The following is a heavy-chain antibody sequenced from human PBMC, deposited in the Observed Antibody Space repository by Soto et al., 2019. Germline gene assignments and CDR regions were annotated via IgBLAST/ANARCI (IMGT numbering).Heavy chain of an antibody. CDR2: IIPIFGTA. CDR1: AGTFSSYA. J-gene: IGHJ4*02. Sequence: SVKVSCKASAGTFSSYAISWVRQAPGQGLEWMGGIIPIFGTANYAQKFQGRVTITADESTSTAYMELSSLRSEDTAVYYCARANYDFWTLDYWGQGTLVTVSS. CDR3: ARANYDFWTLDY. V-gene: IGHV1-69*13. D-gene: IGHD3-3*01.